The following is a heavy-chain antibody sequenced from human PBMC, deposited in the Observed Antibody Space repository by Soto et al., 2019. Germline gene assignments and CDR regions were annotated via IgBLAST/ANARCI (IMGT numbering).Heavy chain of an antibody. Sequence: WIRQAPEEGLEKNGRIKCKIDGETTVYVAPVQGRFTISIDDLKNTLFLQMNSLKTEDTAVYYCTTGSDPLILCYKQKTAYY. V-gene: IGHV3-15*01. J-gene: IGHJ4*01. CDR3: TTGSDPLILCYKQKTAYY. D-gene: IGHD3-9*01. CDR2: IKCKIDGETT.